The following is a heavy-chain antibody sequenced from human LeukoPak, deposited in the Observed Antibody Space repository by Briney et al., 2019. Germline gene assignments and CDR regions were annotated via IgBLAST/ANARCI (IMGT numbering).Heavy chain of an antibody. D-gene: IGHD1-1*01. V-gene: IGHV3-9*01. J-gene: IGHJ4*02. CDR1: GFTFDDYA. Sequence: GRSLRLSCAASGFTFDDYAMHWVRQAPGKGLEWVSGISWNSGSIGYADSVKGRFTISRDNAKNSLYLQMNSLRAADTAVYYCARGPDSRKTGLWGQGTLVTVSS. CDR3: ARGPDSRKTGL. CDR2: ISWNSGSI.